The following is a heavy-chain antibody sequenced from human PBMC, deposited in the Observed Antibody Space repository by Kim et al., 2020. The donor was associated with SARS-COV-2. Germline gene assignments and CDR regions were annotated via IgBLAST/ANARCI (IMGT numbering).Heavy chain of an antibody. CDR2: IIPIFGTA. CDR1: GGTFSSYA. J-gene: IGHJ3*02. CDR3: ARAGADGTLDSSGYLI. Sequence: SVKVSCKASGGTFSSYAISWVRQAPGQGLEWMGGIIPIFGTANYAQKFQGRVTITADESTSTAYMELSSLRSEDTAVYYCARAGADGTLDSSGYLIWGQGTMVTVSS. V-gene: IGHV1-69*13. D-gene: IGHD3-22*01.